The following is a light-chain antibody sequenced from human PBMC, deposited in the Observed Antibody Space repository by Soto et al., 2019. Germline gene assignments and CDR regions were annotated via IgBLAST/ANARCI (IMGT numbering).Light chain of an antibody. CDR2: FGS. CDR1: QSLLYNNTYNY. CDR3: QQSYSAPLT. V-gene: IGKV2-28*01. J-gene: IGKJ4*01. Sequence: EIVMTQSPLTLPVTPGEPASISCRSSQSLLYNNTYNYLDWYVQKPGQSPQLLIYFGSNRAPGVPDRFSGTGSGTDFTLTISSLQPEDFATYFCQQSYSAPLTFGGGTKVDIK.